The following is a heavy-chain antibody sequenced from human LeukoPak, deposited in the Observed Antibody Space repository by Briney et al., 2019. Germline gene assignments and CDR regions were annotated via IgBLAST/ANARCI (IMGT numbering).Heavy chain of an antibody. Sequence: TGGSLRLSCAVSGFTFSSYAMSWVRQAPGKGLEWVSTISGSGGSTYYADSVKGRFTISRDNPKNTLYLQMNSLRAEDTAVYYCAKGEDVGSGWYVAYYYYYMDVWGKGTTVTVSS. CDR2: ISGSGGST. CDR3: AKGEDVGSGWYVAYYYYYMDV. CDR1: GFTFSSYA. V-gene: IGHV3-23*01. J-gene: IGHJ6*03. D-gene: IGHD6-19*01.